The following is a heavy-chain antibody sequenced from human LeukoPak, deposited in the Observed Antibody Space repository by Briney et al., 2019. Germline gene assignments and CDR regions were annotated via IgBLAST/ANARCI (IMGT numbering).Heavy chain of an antibody. Sequence: PSETLSLTCAVYGGSFSGYYWSWIRQPPGKGLEWIGDINYSGSTNYNPSLKSRVTISVDTSKNQFSLKLSSVTAADTAVYYCARETLGIAAAGTNRVASREENYYYYYYMDVWGKGTTVTVSS. CDR2: INYSGST. CDR3: ARETLGIAAAGTNRVASREENYYYYYYMDV. J-gene: IGHJ6*03. CDR1: GGSFSGYY. V-gene: IGHV4-34*01. D-gene: IGHD6-13*01.